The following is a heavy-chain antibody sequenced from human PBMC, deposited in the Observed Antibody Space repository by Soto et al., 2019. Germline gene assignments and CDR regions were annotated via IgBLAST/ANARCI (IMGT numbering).Heavy chain of an antibody. J-gene: IGHJ4*02. CDR2: ISSNGGST. CDR1: GFTFSSYA. V-gene: IGHV3-64*01. Sequence: EVQLVESGGGLVQPGGSLRLSCAASGFTFSSYAMHWVRQAPGKGLEYVSAISSNGGSTYYANSVKGRFTISRDNSKNTLYLQMGSLGAEDMAVYYCARGPGYYFDYWGQGTLVTVSS. CDR3: ARGPGYYFDY.